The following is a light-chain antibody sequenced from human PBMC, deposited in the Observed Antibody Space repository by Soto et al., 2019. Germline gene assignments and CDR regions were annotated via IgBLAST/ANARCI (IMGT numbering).Light chain of an antibody. J-gene: IGLJ2*01. CDR1: SSDVGGYNY. V-gene: IGLV2-14*03. Sequence: QSALTQPASVSGSPGQSITISCTGTSSDVGGYNYVSWYQHRPGKAPKLMTYDVSDRPPGVSNRFSGSKSGNTASLTISGLQAEDEAEDYCSSYTSSSTNVVFGGGTKLTVL. CDR3: SSYTSSSTNVV. CDR2: DVS.